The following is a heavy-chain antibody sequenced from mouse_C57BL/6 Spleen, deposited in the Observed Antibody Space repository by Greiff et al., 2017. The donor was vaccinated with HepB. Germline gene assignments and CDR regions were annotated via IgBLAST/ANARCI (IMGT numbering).Heavy chain of an antibody. J-gene: IGHJ2*01. CDR3: ARSAY. CDR1: GYTFTSYW. CDR2: IDPSDSYT. Sequence: QVQLKQPGAELVKPGASVKLSCKASGYTFTSYWMQWVKQRPGQGLEWIGEIDPSDSYTNYNQKFKGKATLTVDTSSSTAYMQLSSLTSEDSAVYYCARSAYWGQGTTLTVSS. V-gene: IGHV1-50*01.